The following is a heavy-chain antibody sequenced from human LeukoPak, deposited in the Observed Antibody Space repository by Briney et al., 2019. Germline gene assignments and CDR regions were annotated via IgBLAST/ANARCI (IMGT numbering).Heavy chain of an antibody. J-gene: IGHJ2*01. CDR3: ARHTIQSPYWYFGV. Sequence: GGSLRLSCAASGITFSSYGMSWVRQAPGKGLEWVSSISSTGGTTYYADSVKGRFTISRDNSKNTLYLQMNSLRAEDTAMYYCARHTIQSPYWYFGVWGRGTLVTVSS. CDR1: GITFSSYG. V-gene: IGHV3-23*01. CDR2: ISSTGGTT. D-gene: IGHD2-2*02.